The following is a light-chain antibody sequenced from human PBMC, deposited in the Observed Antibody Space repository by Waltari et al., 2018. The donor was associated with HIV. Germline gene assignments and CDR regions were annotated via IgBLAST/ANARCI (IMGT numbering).Light chain of an antibody. J-gene: IGKJ4*01. CDR1: QSVSAY. Sequence: EMVLTQSPATLSLSPGDSATFSCRASQSVSAYLAWYQQKPGQPPRLLIYDSSYRATGIPARISGSGSGTDFTLTINSLEPEDFAVYYCQQRRNWPLTFGGGTKVEIK. V-gene: IGKV3-11*01. CDR3: QQRRNWPLT. CDR2: DSS.